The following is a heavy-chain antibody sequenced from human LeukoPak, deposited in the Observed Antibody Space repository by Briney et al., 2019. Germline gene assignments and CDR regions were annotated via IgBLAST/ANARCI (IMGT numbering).Heavy chain of an antibody. V-gene: IGHV3-30-3*01. D-gene: IGHD1-26*01. CDR3: AILSGSYYFDC. J-gene: IGHJ4*02. CDR1: GFTFSSYA. Sequence: SGGSLRLSCAASGFTFSSYAIHWVRQAPGKGLEWVAVISYDGSNKYYADSVKGRFTISRDNSKNTLYLQMNSLRAEDTAVYYCAILSGSYYFDCWGQGTLVTVSS. CDR2: ISYDGSNK.